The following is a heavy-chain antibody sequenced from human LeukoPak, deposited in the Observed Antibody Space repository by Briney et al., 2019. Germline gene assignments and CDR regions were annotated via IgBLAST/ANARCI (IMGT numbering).Heavy chain of an antibody. CDR1: GFIFSSYS. Sequence: HAGGSLRLSCAASGFIFSSYSMNWVRQAPGKGLEWVSYISSSSSSIYYADAVKGRFTISRDNAKNSLYLQMNSLRAEDTAVYYCARVYRRYFDYWGQGTLVTVSS. J-gene: IGHJ4*02. V-gene: IGHV3-48*01. D-gene: IGHD1-14*01. CDR2: ISSSSSSI. CDR3: ARVYRRYFDY.